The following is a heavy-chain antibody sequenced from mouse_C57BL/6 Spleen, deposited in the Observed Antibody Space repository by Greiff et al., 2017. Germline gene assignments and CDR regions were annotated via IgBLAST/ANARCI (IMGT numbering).Heavy chain of an antibody. D-gene: IGHD1-1*01. J-gene: IGHJ4*01. CDR1: GFTFSSYG. CDR2: ISSGGSYT. Sequence: EVNLVESGGDLVKPGGSLKLSCAASGFTFSSYGMSWVRQTPDKRLEWVATISSGGSYTYYPDSVKGRFTISRDNAKNTLYLQMSSLKSEDTAMYYCASRIYLDYAMDYWGQGTSVTVSS. V-gene: IGHV5-6*02. CDR3: ASRIYLDYAMDY.